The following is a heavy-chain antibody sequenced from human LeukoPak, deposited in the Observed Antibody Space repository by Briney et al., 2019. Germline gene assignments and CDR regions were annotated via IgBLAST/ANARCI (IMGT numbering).Heavy chain of an antibody. CDR2: ISYDGVNK. Sequence: GGSLRLSCAASGFTFDNFPLHWVRQAPGKGLEWVAAISYDGVNKYYADSVKGRFTISRDNSKNTLYLQMNSLRAEDTAVYYCARDKGWLRTYYYYGMDVWGQGTTVTVPS. CDR3: ARDKGWLRTYYYYGMDV. J-gene: IGHJ6*02. CDR1: GFTFDNFP. D-gene: IGHD5-12*01. V-gene: IGHV3-30-3*01.